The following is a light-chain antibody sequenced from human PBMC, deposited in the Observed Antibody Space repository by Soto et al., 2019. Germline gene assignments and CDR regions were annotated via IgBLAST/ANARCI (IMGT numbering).Light chain of an antibody. J-gene: IGLJ1*01. V-gene: IGLV2-8*01. CDR3: ISFRGTDSPYV. CDR1: SSDVGKYDY. Sequence: QSALAQPPSASGSPGQSVTISCTGTSSDVGKYDYVSWFQHHPGKAPKLIIYEVSKRPSGVPDRFSGSKSGSTASLTVSGLQTEDEADYYCISFRGTDSPYVFGTGTKVTVL. CDR2: EVS.